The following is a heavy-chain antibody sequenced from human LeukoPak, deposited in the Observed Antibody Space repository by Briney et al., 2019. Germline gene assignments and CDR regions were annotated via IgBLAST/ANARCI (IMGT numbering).Heavy chain of an antibody. CDR1: GGSIRSNY. J-gene: IGHJ5*02. D-gene: IGHD4-11*01. CDR2: IYYSGST. Sequence: PSETQSLTCTVSGGSIRSNYWSWIRQPPGKGLEWIGYIYYSGSTNYNPSLKSRVTISADTSKNQFSLNLTSVSAADTAVYYCARHVRLHGGWFDPWGQGTLVTVSS. V-gene: IGHV4-59*08. CDR3: ARHVRLHGGWFDP.